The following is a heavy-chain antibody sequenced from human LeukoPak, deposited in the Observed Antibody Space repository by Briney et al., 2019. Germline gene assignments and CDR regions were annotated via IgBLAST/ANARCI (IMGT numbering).Heavy chain of an antibody. V-gene: IGHV4-59*01. CDR3: AGGALPLGYCSSTSCYHIDY. D-gene: IGHD2-2*01. J-gene: IGHJ4*02. CDR2: IYYSGST. CDR1: GGSISSYY. Sequence: KPSETLSLTCTVSGGSISSYYWSWIRQPPGKGLEWIGYIYYSGSTNYNPSLKSRVTISVDTSRNQFSLKLSSVTAADTAVYYCAGGALPLGYCSSTSCYHIDYWGQGTLVTVSS.